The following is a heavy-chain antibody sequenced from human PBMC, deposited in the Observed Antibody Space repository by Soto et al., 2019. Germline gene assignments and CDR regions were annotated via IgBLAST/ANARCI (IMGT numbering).Heavy chain of an antibody. J-gene: IGHJ4*02. Sequence: GGSLRLSCAASGFTFSSYAMSWVRQAPGKGLEWVSAISGSGGSTYYADSVKGRFTISRDNSKNTLYLQMNSLRAEDTAVYYCAKVRMGYYDSSGYFDYWGQGTLVTVSS. D-gene: IGHD3-22*01. CDR1: GFTFSSYA. V-gene: IGHV3-23*01. CDR3: AKVRMGYYDSSGYFDY. CDR2: ISGSGGST.